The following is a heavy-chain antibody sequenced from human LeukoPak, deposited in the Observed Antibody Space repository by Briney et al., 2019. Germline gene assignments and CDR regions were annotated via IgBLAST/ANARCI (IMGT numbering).Heavy chain of an antibody. CDR1: GYTFTSYY. CDR2: IIPIFGTA. D-gene: IGHD3-3*01. CDR3: ARAHITIFGVVDYGMDV. V-gene: IGHV1-69*13. Sequence: SVKVSCKASGYTFTSYYMHWVRQAPGQGLEWMGGIIPIFGTANYAQKFQGRVTITADESTSTAYMELSSLRSEDTAVYYCARAHITIFGVVDYGMDVWGQGTTVTVSS. J-gene: IGHJ6*02.